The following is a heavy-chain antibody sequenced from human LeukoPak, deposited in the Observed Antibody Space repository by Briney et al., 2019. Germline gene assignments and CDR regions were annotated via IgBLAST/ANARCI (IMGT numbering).Heavy chain of an antibody. D-gene: IGHD3-3*01. V-gene: IGHV4-39*07. CDR1: GGSISSSSYY. CDR2: IYYSGST. J-gene: IGHJ6*03. Sequence: SETLSLTCTVSGGSISSSSYYWGWIRQPPGKGLEWIGSIYYSGSTYYNPSLKSRVTISVDTSKNQFSLKLSSVTAADTAVYYCASDGPYYDFWSGYWVSGYYYMDVWGKGTTVTVSS. CDR3: ASDGPYYDFWSGYWVSGYYYMDV.